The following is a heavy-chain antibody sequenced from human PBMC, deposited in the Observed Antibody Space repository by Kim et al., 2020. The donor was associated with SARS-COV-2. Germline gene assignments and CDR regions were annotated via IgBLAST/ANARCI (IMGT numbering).Heavy chain of an antibody. V-gene: IGHV3-15*01. J-gene: IGHJ4*02. CDR3: SWYHYDSTGHLPLGL. D-gene: IGHD3-22*01. CDR2: IKSKLAGETT. CDR1: GFDFIRAW. Sequence: GGSLRLSCEASGFDFIRAWMSWVRQAPGQGLEWVGRIKSKLAGETTDYAAPVKGRFAISRDDAKNTLYLEMNSLKTEDTGTYFCSWYHYDSTGHLPLGLWGQGTLVTVSS.